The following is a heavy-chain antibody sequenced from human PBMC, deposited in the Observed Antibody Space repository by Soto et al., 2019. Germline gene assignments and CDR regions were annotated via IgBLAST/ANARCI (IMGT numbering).Heavy chain of an antibody. J-gene: IGHJ4*02. Sequence: QVQLQESGPGLVEPSGTLSLTCTVSGGSISTDNWWSWVRQPPGKGLEWIGETSHSGSTHYNPSLKSRVTIAVDNAKDQFSLALSSTTATDTGVYDCANAIPWGLGYWGQGTLVTVSS. V-gene: IGHV4-4*02. CDR1: GGSISTDNW. CDR2: TSHSGST. CDR3: ANAIPWGLGY. D-gene: IGHD7-27*01.